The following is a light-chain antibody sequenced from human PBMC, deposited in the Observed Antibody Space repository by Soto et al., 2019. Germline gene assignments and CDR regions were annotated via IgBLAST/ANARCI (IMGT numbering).Light chain of an antibody. Sequence: QSVVTQEPSFSVSPGGTVTLTCALTSDSVSTNYYPSWYQQTPGQAPRTVIYTTNTRSSGVPDRFSGSILGNKAALTITGAQTDDESIYYCVLFVGSGTWVFGGGTKLTVL. CDR1: SDSVSTNYY. CDR2: TTN. J-gene: IGLJ3*02. CDR3: VLFVGSGTWV. V-gene: IGLV8-61*01.